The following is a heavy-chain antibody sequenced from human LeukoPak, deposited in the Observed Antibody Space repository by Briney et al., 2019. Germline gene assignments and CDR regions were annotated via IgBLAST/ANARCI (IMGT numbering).Heavy chain of an antibody. V-gene: IGHV4-59*10. CDR1: GGSFSSYY. J-gene: IGHJ6*02. D-gene: IGHD3-22*01. CDR2: IYTSGST. Sequence: SETLSLTCAVYGGSFSSYYWSWIRQPAGKGLEWIGRIYTSGSTNYNPSLKSRVTMSVDTSKNQFSLKLSSVTAADTAVYYCAGGYYYDSSGSQFYYYYYYGMDVWGQGTTVTVSS. CDR3: AGGYYYDSSGSQFYYYYYYGMDV.